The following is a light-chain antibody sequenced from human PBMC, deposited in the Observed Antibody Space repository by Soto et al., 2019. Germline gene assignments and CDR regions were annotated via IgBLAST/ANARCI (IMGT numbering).Light chain of an antibody. CDR3: QQRSNWPLT. V-gene: IGKV3-11*01. Sequence: EIVLTQSPATLSLSPGERATLSCRASQSVSSYLAWYQQKPGQAPRLLIYDASNRATGIPARFSGSGSGTDFTLTISSLEPEDSAVYYCQQRSNWPLTFGGGTKVEFK. CDR2: DAS. J-gene: IGKJ4*01. CDR1: QSVSSY.